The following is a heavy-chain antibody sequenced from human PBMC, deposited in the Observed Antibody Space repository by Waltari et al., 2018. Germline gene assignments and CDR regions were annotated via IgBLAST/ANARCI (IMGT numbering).Heavy chain of an antibody. CDR3: ARDGPGGAFDI. CDR1: GFTFSSYW. Sequence: EVQLVESGGGLVQPGGSLRLSCAASGFTFSSYWMHWVRQAPGKGLVWVSGINSDGSSTSDADSVKGRFTISRDNAKNTLYLQMNSLRAEDTAVYYCARDGPGGAFDIWGQGTMVTVSS. J-gene: IGHJ3*02. CDR2: INSDGSST. D-gene: IGHD3-10*01. V-gene: IGHV3-74*01.